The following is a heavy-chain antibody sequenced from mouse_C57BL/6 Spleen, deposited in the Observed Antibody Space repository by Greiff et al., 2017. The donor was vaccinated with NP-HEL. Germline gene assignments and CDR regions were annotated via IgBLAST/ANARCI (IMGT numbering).Heavy chain of an antibody. D-gene: IGHD2-2*01. J-gene: IGHJ2*01. Sequence: QVQLQQPGAELVRPGSSVKLSCKASGYTFTSYWMHWVKQRPIQGLEWIGNIDPSDSETHSNQKFKDKATLTVDKSSSTAYMQLSSLTSEDSAVYYCARGRIGGYGFDYWGQGTTLTVSS. CDR1: GYTFTSYW. V-gene: IGHV1-52*01. CDR3: ARGRIGGYGFDY. CDR2: IDPSDSET.